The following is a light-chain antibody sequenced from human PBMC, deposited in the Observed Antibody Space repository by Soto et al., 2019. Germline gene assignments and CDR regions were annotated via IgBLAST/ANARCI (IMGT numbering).Light chain of an antibody. CDR3: SSSTSISPRV. V-gene: IGLV2-14*01. J-gene: IGLJ3*02. CDR1: SSDVGSYNY. Sequence: QSALTQPASVSGSPGQSITISCTGTSSDVGSYNYVSWYQQHPGKAPKLMIYEVSNRPSGVSNRFSGSKSGNTASLTISGLQAEDEANYYCSSSTSISPRVFGGGTQLTVL. CDR2: EVS.